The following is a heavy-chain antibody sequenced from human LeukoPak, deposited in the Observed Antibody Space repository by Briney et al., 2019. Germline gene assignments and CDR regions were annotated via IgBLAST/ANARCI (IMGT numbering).Heavy chain of an antibody. Sequence: GGSLRLSCAASGFTFSSYGMNWVRQAPGKGLEWVSYISTTGSSIYYADSVKGRFTISRDNVKNLLYLQMNSLRAEDTAVYYCARVQRGIAVALDYWGQGTLATVSS. CDR2: ISTTGSSI. D-gene: IGHD6-19*01. CDR3: ARVQRGIAVALDY. J-gene: IGHJ4*02. CDR1: GFTFSSYG. V-gene: IGHV3-48*04.